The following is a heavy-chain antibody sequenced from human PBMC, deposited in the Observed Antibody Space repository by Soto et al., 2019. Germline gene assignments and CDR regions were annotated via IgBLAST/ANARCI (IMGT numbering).Heavy chain of an antibody. CDR3: ARDLYYYDSSGYPNGYYYYYYGMDV. Sequence: PSETLSLTCTVSGGSISSYDWSWIRQPPGKGLEWIGYIYYSGSTNYNPSLQSRVTISVDTSKNQFSLKLSSVTAADTAVYYCARDLYYYDSSGYPNGYYYYYYGMDVWGQGTTVT. CDR1: GGSISSYD. CDR2: IYYSGST. V-gene: IGHV4-59*01. J-gene: IGHJ6*02. D-gene: IGHD3-22*01.